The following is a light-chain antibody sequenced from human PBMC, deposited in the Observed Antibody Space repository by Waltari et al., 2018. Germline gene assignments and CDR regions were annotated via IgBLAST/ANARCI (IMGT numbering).Light chain of an antibody. Sequence: SYVLTQPPSVSVAPGQTAWITCGGTNIGGKSVHWYQQRPGQAPVLVIYDDAARPPGIPERVSGSNSGNTATLTVSRVEVGDEADYYCAVWDDSLRGVVFGGGTKLTVL. V-gene: IGLV3-21*02. J-gene: IGLJ2*01. CDR1: NIGGKS. CDR2: DDA. CDR3: AVWDDSLRGVV.